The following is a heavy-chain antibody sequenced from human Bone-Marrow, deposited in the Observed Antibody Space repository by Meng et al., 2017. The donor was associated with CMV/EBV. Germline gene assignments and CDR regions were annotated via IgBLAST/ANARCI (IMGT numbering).Heavy chain of an antibody. V-gene: IGHV3-7*01. CDR2: IKEDGSEK. CDR1: GFTFSDYY. J-gene: IGHJ6*02. Sequence: GESLKISCAASGFTFSDYYMSWVRQAPGKGLEWVANIKEDGSEKYYVDSVKGRFTISRDNAKNSLYLQMNSLRAEDTAVYYCARTLAALGPYGMDVWGQGTTVTVSS. D-gene: IGHD6-13*01. CDR3: ARTLAALGPYGMDV.